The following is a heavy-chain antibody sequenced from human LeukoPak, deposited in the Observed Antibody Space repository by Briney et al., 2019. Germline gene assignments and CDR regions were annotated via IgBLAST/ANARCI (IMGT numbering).Heavy chain of an antibody. CDR2: IYSGGST. V-gene: IGHV3-66*02. CDR3: ARDARMDYYYYYYMDV. Sequence: GGSLRLSCAASGFTVSSNYMSWVRQAPGKGLEWVSVIYSGGSTYYADSVKGRFTISRDNPKNTLYLQMNSLRAEDTAVYYCARDARMDYYYYYYMDVWGKGTTVTVSS. J-gene: IGHJ6*03. D-gene: IGHD2-8*01. CDR1: GFTVSSNY.